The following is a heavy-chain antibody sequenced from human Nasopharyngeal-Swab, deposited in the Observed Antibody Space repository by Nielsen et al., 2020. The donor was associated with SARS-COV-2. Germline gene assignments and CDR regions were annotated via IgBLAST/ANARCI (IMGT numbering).Heavy chain of an antibody. CDR3: ARDGGSSDAFDI. V-gene: IGHV3-33*01. D-gene: IGHD2-2*01. CDR2: VWHDGNNK. J-gene: IGHJ3*02. Sequence: GGSLRLSCTASGFNFSDYGMHWVRQAPGNGLEWVAVVWHDGNNKYHAESVKGRFTISRDNSKNTMYLQMNSLRAEDTAVYYCARDGGSSDAFDIWGQGTMVTVSS. CDR1: GFNFSDYG.